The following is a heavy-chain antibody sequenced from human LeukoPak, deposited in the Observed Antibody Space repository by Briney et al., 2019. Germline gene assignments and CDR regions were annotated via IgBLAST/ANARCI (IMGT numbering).Heavy chain of an antibody. D-gene: IGHD3-22*01. J-gene: IGHJ4*02. Sequence: SVKVSRKASGGTFSSYAISWVRQAPGQGLEWMGGIIPIFGTANYAQKFQGRVTITTDESTSTAYMELSSLRSEDTAVYYCARGGSAWLLLGYFDYWGQGTLVTVSS. CDR1: GGTFSSYA. CDR2: IIPIFGTA. V-gene: IGHV1-69*05. CDR3: ARGGSAWLLLGYFDY.